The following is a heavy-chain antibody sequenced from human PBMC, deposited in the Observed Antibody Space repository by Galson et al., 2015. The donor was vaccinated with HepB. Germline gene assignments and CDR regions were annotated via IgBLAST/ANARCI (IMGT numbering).Heavy chain of an antibody. CDR1: GYTFTSYG. J-gene: IGHJ2*01. Sequence: SVKVSCKASGYTFTSYGISWVRQAPGQGLEWMGWISAYNGNTNYAQKLQGRVTMTTDTSTSTAYMELRSLRSDDTAVYYCARDQAEYYYDSSGYYYWYFDLWGRGTLVTVSS. CDR3: ARDQAEYYYDSSGYYYWYFDL. V-gene: IGHV1-18*01. D-gene: IGHD3-22*01. CDR2: ISAYNGNT.